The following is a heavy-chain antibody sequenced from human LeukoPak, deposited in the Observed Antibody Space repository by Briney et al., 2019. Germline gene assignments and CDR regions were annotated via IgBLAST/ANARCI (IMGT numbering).Heavy chain of an antibody. CDR3: ARYQAGFWRGYQNWFDP. D-gene: IGHD3-3*01. J-gene: IGHJ5*02. CDR2: ISAYNGNT. V-gene: IGHV1-18*01. Sequence: ASVKVSCKASGYTFTSYGISWVRQAPGQGLEWMGWISAYNGNTNYAQKLQGRVTMTTDTSTSTAYMELRSLRSDDTAVYYCARYQAGFWRGYQNWFDPWGQGTLVTVSS. CDR1: GYTFTSYG.